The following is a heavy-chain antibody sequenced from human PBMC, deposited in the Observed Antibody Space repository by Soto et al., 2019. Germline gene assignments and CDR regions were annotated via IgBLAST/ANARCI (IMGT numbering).Heavy chain of an antibody. Sequence: GESLKISCKGSGYNSGYSFTNYWFSWVRQMPGKGLEWMGRIDTSDSYTNYSPSFEGHVTISADKSSNTAYLQWSSLKASDTAMYYCARHGVRYYYYGMDVWGQGTTVTVSS. V-gene: IGHV5-10-1*01. CDR2: IDTSDSYT. CDR1: GYNSGYSFTNYW. J-gene: IGHJ6*02. CDR3: ARHGVRYYYYGMDV. D-gene: IGHD3-10*01.